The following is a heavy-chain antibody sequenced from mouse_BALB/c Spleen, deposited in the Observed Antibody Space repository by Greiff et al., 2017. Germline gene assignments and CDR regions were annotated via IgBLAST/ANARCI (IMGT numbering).Heavy chain of an antibody. CDR1: GYTFTSYW. CDR2: INPSTGYT. J-gene: IGHJ4*01. CDR3: ARLNYGSSYGYAMDY. V-gene: IGHV1-7*01. D-gene: IGHD1-1*01. Sequence: QVQLQQSGAELAKPGASVKMSCKASGYTFTSYWMHWVKQRPGQGLEWIGYINPSTGYTEYNQKFKDKATLTADKSSSTAYMQLSSLTSEDSAVYYCARLNYGSSYGYAMDYWGQGTSVTVSS.